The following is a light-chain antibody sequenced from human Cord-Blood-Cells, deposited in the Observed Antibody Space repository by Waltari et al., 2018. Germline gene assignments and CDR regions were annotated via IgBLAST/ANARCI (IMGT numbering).Light chain of an antibody. V-gene: IGKV1-39*01. CDR1: QSISSY. CDR3: QQSYSTLYS. CDR2: AAS. Sequence: DIQMTQSPSSLSASVGDRVTITCRASQSISSYLNWYQQKPGKAPKLLIYAASSLQSGVPSRFSGSGSGTDVTLTISSLQPEDFETYYCQQSYSTLYSFGQGTKLEI. J-gene: IGKJ2*03.